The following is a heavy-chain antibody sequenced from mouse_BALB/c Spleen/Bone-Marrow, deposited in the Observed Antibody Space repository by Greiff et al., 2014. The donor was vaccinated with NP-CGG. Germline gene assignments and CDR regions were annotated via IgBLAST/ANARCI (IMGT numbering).Heavy chain of an antibody. J-gene: IGHJ4*01. D-gene: IGHD2-4*01. CDR3: VRENYDYDGDAMDY. CDR1: GYTFTYYT. Sequence: QVQLQQPAAELARPGASVKMSCKTSGYTFTYYTMHWVKQRPGQGLEWIGYINPSSGYTDYNQKFKDKTTLTTDKSSSTAYLQLSSLTSADSAVYYCVRENYDYDGDAMDYWGQGTSVTVSS. V-gene: IGHV1-4*02. CDR2: INPSSGYT.